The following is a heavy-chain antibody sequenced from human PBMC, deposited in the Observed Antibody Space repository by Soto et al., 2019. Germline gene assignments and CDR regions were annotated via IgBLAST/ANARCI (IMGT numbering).Heavy chain of an antibody. D-gene: IGHD5-18*01. CDR2: THHSGRS. V-gene: IGHV4-4*02. J-gene: IGHJ4*02. CDR1: GGSMSSSNW. Sequence: QVQLQESGPGLVKPSGTLSLTCTVSGGSMSSSNWWNWVRQPPGKGLEWIWETHHSGRSNYNPSLKSRVTISVRKSKIHFSLKLSSVTAADTAVYYCARSEAKVLDYWGQGTLVTVSS. CDR3: ARSEAKVLDY.